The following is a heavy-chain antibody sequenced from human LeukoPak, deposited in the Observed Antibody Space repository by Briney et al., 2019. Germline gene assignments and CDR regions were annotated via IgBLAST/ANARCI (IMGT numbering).Heavy chain of an antibody. CDR1: GGSISSGSYY. CDR2: IYTSGST. CDR3: ARDLGGGYSTKEAFDR. V-gene: IGHV4-61*02. Sequence: SQTLSLTCTVSGGSISSGSYYWSWLRQPAGKGLEWIGRIYTSGSTNYNPSLKSRVTISVDKSKNQFSLKLSTVTAEDPAVYYWARDLGGGYSTKEAFDRGGQGTMVTVPS. J-gene: IGHJ3*02. D-gene: IGHD1-26*01.